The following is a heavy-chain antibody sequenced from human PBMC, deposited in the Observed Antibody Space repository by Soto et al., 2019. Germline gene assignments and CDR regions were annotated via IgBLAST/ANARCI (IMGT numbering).Heavy chain of an antibody. V-gene: IGHV3-7*01. Sequence: GGSLRLSCAASGFTFRNYWMTWVRQAPGKGLEWVASIKQDGSDTYYVGSVKGRFTISRDSAKNSLYLQMNSLRAEDTAVYYCVRDEGALPLDWGQGSLVTVSS. CDR3: VRDEGALPLD. CDR2: IKQDGSDT. J-gene: IGHJ4*02. CDR1: GFTFRNYW. D-gene: IGHD1-26*01.